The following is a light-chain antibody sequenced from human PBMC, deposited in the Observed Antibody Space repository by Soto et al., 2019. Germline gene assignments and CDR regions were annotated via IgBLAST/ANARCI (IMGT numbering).Light chain of an antibody. V-gene: IGKV3-20*01. CDR1: QSVSSNY. CDR3: QQYGSSPT. J-gene: IGKJ1*01. Sequence: ETVLTQSPGTLSLSPGERATLSCRSSQSVSSNYLAWYQQKPGQAPRLLIYDVSSRATGIQDRFSGSGSGTDFTLTISSLEPDDFARYYCQQYGSSPTFGQGTNVEIK. CDR2: DVS.